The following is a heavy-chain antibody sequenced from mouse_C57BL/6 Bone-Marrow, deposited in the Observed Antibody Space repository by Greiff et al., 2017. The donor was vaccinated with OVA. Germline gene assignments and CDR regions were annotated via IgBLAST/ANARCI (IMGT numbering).Heavy chain of an antibody. CDR3: ARDRRGTTVVAEAY. CDR2: ISDGGSYT. Sequence: EVMLVESGGGLVKPGGSLKLSCAASGFTFSSYAMSWVRQTPEKRLEWVATISDGGSYTYYPANVKGRFTISRDNAKNHLYLQMSHLKSEDTAMYYCARDRRGTTVVAEAYWGQGTLVTVSA. CDR1: GFTFSSYA. V-gene: IGHV5-4*01. D-gene: IGHD1-1*01. J-gene: IGHJ3*01.